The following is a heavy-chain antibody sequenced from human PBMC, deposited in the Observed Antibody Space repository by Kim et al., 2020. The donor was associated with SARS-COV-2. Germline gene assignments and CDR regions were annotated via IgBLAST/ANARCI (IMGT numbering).Heavy chain of an antibody. CDR3: ATAGDSSGWYVWFDP. V-gene: IGHV1-24*01. D-gene: IGHD6-19*01. J-gene: IGHJ5*01. Sequence: QKFQGRVTMTEDTSTDTAYMELSSLRSEDTAVYYCATAGDSSGWYVWFDPWGQGTLVTVSS.